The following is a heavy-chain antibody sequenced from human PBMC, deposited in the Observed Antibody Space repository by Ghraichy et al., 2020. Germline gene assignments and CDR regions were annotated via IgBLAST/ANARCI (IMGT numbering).Heavy chain of an antibody. CDR1: GFTFSSYW. J-gene: IGHJ2*01. D-gene: IGHD6-13*01. CDR2: INSDGSST. Sequence: GGSLRLSCAASGFTFSSYWMHWVRQAPGKGLVWVSRINSDGSSTSYADSVKGRFTISRDNAKNTLYLQMNSLRAEDTAVYYCARVGYSSSWYDWYFDLWGRGTLVTVSS. V-gene: IGHV3-74*01. CDR3: ARVGYSSSWYDWYFDL.